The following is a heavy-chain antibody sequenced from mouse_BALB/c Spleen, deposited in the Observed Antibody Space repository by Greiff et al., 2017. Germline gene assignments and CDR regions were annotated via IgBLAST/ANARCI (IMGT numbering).Heavy chain of an antibody. CDR3: ALYGNYAMDY. V-gene: IGHV14-3*02. Sequence: VHVKQSGAELVKPGASVKLSCTASGFNIKDTYMHWVKQRPEQGLEWIGRIDPANGNTKYDPKFQGKATITADTSSNTAYLQLSSLTSEDTAVYYCALYGNYAMDYWGQGTSVTVSS. CDR2: IDPANGNT. J-gene: IGHJ4*01. D-gene: IGHD2-10*02. CDR1: GFNIKDTY.